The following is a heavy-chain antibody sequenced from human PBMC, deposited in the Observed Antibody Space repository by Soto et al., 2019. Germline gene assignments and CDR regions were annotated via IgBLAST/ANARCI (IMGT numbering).Heavy chain of an antibody. CDR3: ARVSFYYVWGSYPINWFDP. V-gene: IGHV4-34*01. CDR1: GGSFSGYY. J-gene: IGHJ5*02. Sequence: SETLSLTCAVYGGSFSGYYWSWIRQPPGKGLEWIGEINHSGSTNYNPSLKSRVTISVDTSKNQFSLKLSSVTAAGTAVYYCARVSFYYVWGSYPINWFDPWGQGTLVTVSS. D-gene: IGHD3-16*02. CDR2: INHSGST.